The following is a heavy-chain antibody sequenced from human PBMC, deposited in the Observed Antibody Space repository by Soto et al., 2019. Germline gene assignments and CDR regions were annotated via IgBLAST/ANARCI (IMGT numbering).Heavy chain of an antibody. CDR2: IIPIFGTA. CDR3: ARDRHWNFDY. CDR1: GGTFSSYA. D-gene: IGHD1-1*01. V-gene: IGHV1-69*13. Sequence: GASVKVSCKASGGTFSSYAISWVRQAPGQGLEWMGGIIPIFGTANYAQKFQGRVTITADESTSTAYMELSSLRSEDAAVYYCARDRHWNFDYWGQGTLVTVSS. J-gene: IGHJ4*02.